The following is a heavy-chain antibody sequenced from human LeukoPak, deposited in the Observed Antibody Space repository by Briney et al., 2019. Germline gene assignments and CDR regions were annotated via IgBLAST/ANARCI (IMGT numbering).Heavy chain of an antibody. Sequence: EGSLRLSCAASGFTFNNYGMSWVRQAPGKGLDWVSAISGGGGGTYYADSVKGRFTISRDNSKNTLYLQMNSLRAEDTAVYYCAKSSSLRYSYGDYWGQGTLVTVSS. CDR2: ISGGGGGT. CDR1: GFTFNNYG. CDR3: AKSSSLRYSYGDY. D-gene: IGHD5-18*01. J-gene: IGHJ4*02. V-gene: IGHV3-23*01.